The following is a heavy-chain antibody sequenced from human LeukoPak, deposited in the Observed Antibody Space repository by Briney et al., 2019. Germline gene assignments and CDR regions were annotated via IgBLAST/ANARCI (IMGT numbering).Heavy chain of an antibody. Sequence: GGSLRLFCAASGFTFSSYAMSWVRQAPGKGLEWVSAISGSGGSTYYADSVKGRFTISRDNSKNTLYLQMNSLRAEDTAVYYCAKESYSSGWYAYFDYWGQGTLVTVSS. V-gene: IGHV3-23*01. CDR1: GFTFSSYA. J-gene: IGHJ4*02. CDR2: ISGSGGST. CDR3: AKESYSSGWYAYFDY. D-gene: IGHD6-19*01.